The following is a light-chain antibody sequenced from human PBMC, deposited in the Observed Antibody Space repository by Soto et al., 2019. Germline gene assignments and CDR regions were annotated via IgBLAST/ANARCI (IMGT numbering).Light chain of an antibody. V-gene: IGKV3-20*01. CDR1: QSVGSDY. J-gene: IGKJ1*01. CDR2: GTS. CDR3: QQYGSSPGT. Sequence: EIVLTQSPGTLSLSPGERATLSCRVRQSVGSDYLGWYQQKPGQAPRLLIYGTSSRATGIPDRFSGSGSGTDFTLTISGLEPEDFAVYYCQQYGSSPGTFGQGTKVDIK.